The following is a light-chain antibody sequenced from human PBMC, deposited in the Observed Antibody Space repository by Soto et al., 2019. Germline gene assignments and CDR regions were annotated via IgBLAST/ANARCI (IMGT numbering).Light chain of an antibody. J-gene: IGKJ1*01. CDR2: GAS. V-gene: IGKV3-20*01. Sequence: EIVLTQSPGTLSLSPGERATLSCRASQSVSSSYLAWYQQKPGQAPRLLIYGASSRATGIPDRFSGSGSGTDFTLTISGLEPEDFGVYYCQQYGSSPRTFGQGTKVEIK. CDR1: QSVSSSY. CDR3: QQYGSSPRT.